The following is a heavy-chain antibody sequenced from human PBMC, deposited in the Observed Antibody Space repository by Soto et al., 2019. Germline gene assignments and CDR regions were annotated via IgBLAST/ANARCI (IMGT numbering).Heavy chain of an antibody. CDR3: AKLGALLRSPFDY. Sequence: QSGGSLRLSCPASGFTFSGYAMGWVRQSRGKGLEWVSAISGSAGSTYYADSVKGRFTLSRDNSKNTLYLQMNSLRAVDTAVYYRAKLGALLRSPFDYWGQGTLVTVSS. CDR1: GFTFSGYA. V-gene: IGHV3-23*01. CDR2: ISGSAGST. D-gene: IGHD1-26*01. J-gene: IGHJ4*02.